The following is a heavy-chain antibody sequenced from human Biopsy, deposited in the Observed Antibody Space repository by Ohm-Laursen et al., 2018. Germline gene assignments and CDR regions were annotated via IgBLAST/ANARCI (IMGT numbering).Heavy chain of an antibody. CDR3: ARNTGWYGDLYYFDY. V-gene: IGHV1-8*01. J-gene: IGHJ4*02. CDR2: MNPNSGNT. Sequence: GSSVKVSCKASGYTFTSYDINWVRQATGQGLEWMGWMNPNSGNTDYAQKFQGRVTMTRDTSKSTVYMELSSLRSADTAVYFCARNTGWYGDLYYFDYWGQGALVTVSS. CDR1: GYTFTSYD. D-gene: IGHD6-19*01.